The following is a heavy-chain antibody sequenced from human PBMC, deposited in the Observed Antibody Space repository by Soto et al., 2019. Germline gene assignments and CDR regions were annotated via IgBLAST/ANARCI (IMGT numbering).Heavy chain of an antibody. V-gene: IGHV4-34*01. CDR3: ARNYDMLTGYYPFDY. CDR2: INHSGST. J-gene: IGHJ4*02. Sequence: QVQLQQWGAGLLKPSETLSLTCAVYGGSFSGYYWSWIRQPPGKGLEWIGEINHSGSTNYNPSLKSRVTIEVDTSKNQFPLKLNSVTAADTAVYYCARNYDMLTGYYPFDYWGQGTLVTVSS. CDR1: GGSFSGYY. D-gene: IGHD3-9*01.